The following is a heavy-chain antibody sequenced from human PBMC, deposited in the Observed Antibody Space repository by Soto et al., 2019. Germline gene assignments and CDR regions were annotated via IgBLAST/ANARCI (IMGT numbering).Heavy chain of an antibody. J-gene: IGHJ6*03. V-gene: IGHV4-59*08. CDR1: GGSISSYY. D-gene: IGHD3-3*01. CDR2: IYYSGST. Sequence: SETLSLTCTVSGGSISSYYWSWIRQPPGKGLEWIGYIYYSGSTNYNPSLKSRVTISVDTSKNQFSLKLSSVTAADTAMYYCASGGVRYDFWSGPPPNYYYMDVWGKGTTVTVSS. CDR3: ASGGVRYDFWSGPPPNYYYMDV.